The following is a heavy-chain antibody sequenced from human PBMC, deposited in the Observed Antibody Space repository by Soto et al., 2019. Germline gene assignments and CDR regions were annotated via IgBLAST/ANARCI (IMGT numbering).Heavy chain of an antibody. J-gene: IGHJ6*02. CDR2: IYYSGST. V-gene: IGHV4-61*01. Sequence: PSETLSLTCTVSGGSVSSGCYYWSWIRQPPGKGLEWIGYIYYSGSTNYNPSLKSRVTISVDTSKNQFSLKLSSVTAADTAVYYCARDVIVVVPAAQNYYGMDVWGQGTTVTVSS. CDR3: ARDVIVVVPAAQNYYGMDV. D-gene: IGHD2-2*01. CDR1: GGSVSSGCYY.